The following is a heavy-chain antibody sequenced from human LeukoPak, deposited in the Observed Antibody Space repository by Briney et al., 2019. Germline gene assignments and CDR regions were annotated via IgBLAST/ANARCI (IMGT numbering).Heavy chain of an antibody. CDR1: GGSISSYY. CDR3: AREGYSYGPLGY. CDR2: IYYSGST. J-gene: IGHJ4*02. D-gene: IGHD5-18*01. Sequence: SETLSLTCTVSGGSISSYYWSWIRQPPGKGLEWIGYIYYSGSTNYNPSPKSRVTISVDTSKNQFSLKLSSVTAADTAVYYCAREGYSYGPLGYWGQGTLVTVSS. V-gene: IGHV4-59*01.